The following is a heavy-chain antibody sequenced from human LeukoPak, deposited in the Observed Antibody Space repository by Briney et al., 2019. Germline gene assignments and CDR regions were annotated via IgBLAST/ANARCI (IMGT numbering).Heavy chain of an antibody. D-gene: IGHD1-26*01. J-gene: IGHJ4*02. Sequence: PGGSLRLSCAASGFTFSSCWVNWVRQAPGKGLEWVANIKQDGSEKSYVDSVKGRFTISRDNAKNSLYLQVSSLRVEDTAVYYCARGSGSYYGQYYFDSWGQGTLVTVSS. CDR3: ARGSGSYYGQYYFDS. V-gene: IGHV3-7*01. CDR2: IKQDGSEK. CDR1: GFTFSSCW.